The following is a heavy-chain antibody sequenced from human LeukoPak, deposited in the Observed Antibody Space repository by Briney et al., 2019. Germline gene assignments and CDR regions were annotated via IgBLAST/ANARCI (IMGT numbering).Heavy chain of an antibody. V-gene: IGHV3-23*01. CDR1: GFTFSAFA. D-gene: IGHD3-10*01. Sequence: PGGSLRLSCAASGFTFSAFAMTCVRQAPGKGLEWGSTVRSTGASTYYADSVKGRFTIYRDNSNNTLYLQMNILTAKDTVVYYSTKGALYGSGSYYSAFDIWGQGTMVTLSS. CDR2: VRSTGAST. J-gene: IGHJ3*02. CDR3: TKGALYGSGSYYSAFDI.